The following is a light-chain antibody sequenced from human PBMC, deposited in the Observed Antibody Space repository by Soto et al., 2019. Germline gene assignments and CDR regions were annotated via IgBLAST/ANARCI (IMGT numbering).Light chain of an antibody. CDR2: GAS. J-gene: IGKJ1*01. Sequence: EIVMTQSPATLSLSPGERATLSCRASQSVSSNLAWYEQKPGQAPSLLIYGASTRAAGIPARFSGSGSGTDFTLTISSLQSEDFALYYCQQYNDSPTFGQGTKVEIK. CDR1: QSVSSN. CDR3: QQYNDSPT. V-gene: IGKV3D-15*02.